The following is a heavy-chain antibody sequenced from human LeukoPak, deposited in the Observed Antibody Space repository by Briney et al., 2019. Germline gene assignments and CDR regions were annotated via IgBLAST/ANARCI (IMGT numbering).Heavy chain of an antibody. CDR2: FSGSGGST. CDR1: GFTFSSYA. D-gene: IGHD3-9*01. Sequence: PGGFLRLSCAASGFTFSSYAMSWVRQAPGKGLECISSFSGSGGSTYYADSVKGRFTISRDNSKNTLYLHMNSLRAEDTAVYYCAKEGGYFDWPFTFDFWGQGTLVTVSS. J-gene: IGHJ4*02. V-gene: IGHV3-23*01. CDR3: AKEGGYFDWPFTFDF.